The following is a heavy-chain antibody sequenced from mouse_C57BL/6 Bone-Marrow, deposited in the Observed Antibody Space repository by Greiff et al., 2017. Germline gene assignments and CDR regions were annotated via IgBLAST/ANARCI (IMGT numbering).Heavy chain of an antibody. Sequence: EVNVVESGAGLVKPGGSLKLSCAASGFTFSSYAMSWVRQTPETRLEWVAYISSGGDYIDYADTVKGRFTISRDNARNTLYLQMSSLTSEDTAMYYCTSPSGGFAYWGQGTLVTVSA. J-gene: IGHJ3*01. V-gene: IGHV5-9-1*02. CDR1: GFTFSSYA. CDR3: TSPSGGFAY. CDR2: ISSGGDYI. D-gene: IGHD2-10*02.